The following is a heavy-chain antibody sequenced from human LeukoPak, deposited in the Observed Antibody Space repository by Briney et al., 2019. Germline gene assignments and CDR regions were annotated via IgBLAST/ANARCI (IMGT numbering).Heavy chain of an antibody. V-gene: IGHV3-72*01. D-gene: IGHD5-12*01. J-gene: IGHJ3*01. Sequence: GGSLRLSCAASGFTFSSYAMSWVRQAPGKGLQWVGRVSNKAKRYTTEYATSVKGRFTISRDDSQDSLYLQMNDLKTEDTAVYHCTRGYSGSNIYAFDVWGQGTMVTVSS. CDR1: GFTFSSYA. CDR3: TRGYSGSNIYAFDV. CDR2: VSNKAKRYTT.